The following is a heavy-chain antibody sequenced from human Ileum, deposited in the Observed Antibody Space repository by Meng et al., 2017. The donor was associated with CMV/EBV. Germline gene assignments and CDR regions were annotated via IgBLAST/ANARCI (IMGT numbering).Heavy chain of an antibody. Sequence: QVQLVESGGDLVKPGGSLRLACEASGFPFGAYYMTWVRQAPGKGLEWVSYITGSGDIIYYADSVKGRFTISRDNAKSSLYLEINSLRAEDTAVYYCARGNYGFDYWGQGTLVTVSS. CDR3: ARGNYGFDY. D-gene: IGHD4-17*01. V-gene: IGHV3-11*01. CDR1: GFPFGAYY. J-gene: IGHJ4*02. CDR2: ITGSGDII.